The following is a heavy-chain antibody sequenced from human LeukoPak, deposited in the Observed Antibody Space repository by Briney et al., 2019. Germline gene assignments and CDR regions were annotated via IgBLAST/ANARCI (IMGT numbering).Heavy chain of an antibody. CDR2: IYYSGST. D-gene: IGHD6-19*01. J-gene: IGHJ3*02. V-gene: IGHV4-59*01. Sequence: SETLSLTCTVSGGSISSYYWSWIRQPPGKGLEWIGYIYYSGSTNYNPSLKSRVTISVDTSKNQFSLKLSSVTAADTAVYYCARGPPYSSGRYREIAFDIWGQGTMVTVSS. CDR1: GGSISSYY. CDR3: ARGPPYSSGRYREIAFDI.